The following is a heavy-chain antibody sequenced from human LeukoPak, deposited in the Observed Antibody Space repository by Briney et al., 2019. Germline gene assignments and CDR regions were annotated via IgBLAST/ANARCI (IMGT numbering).Heavy chain of an antibody. Sequence: GGSLRLSCAGSGFIFSNYWLGWVRQAPGKGLQWVANIKGDGSEQHYVDSVKGRLTISRDNAKNSLYLQMNSLRVEDTAVYYCARVFLQWLVFDYWGQGPLVTVSS. CDR3: ARVFLQWLVFDY. D-gene: IGHD6-19*01. CDR2: IKGDGSEQ. V-gene: IGHV3-7*03. CDR1: GFIFSNYW. J-gene: IGHJ4*02.